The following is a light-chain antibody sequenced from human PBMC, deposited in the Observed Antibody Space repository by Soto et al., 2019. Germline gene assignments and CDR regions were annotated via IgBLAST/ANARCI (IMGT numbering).Light chain of an antibody. CDR2: YDT. CDR1: NVGDKS. Sequence: SYELTQPPSVSVAPGQTARITCGGDNVGDKSVHWYQQKSGQAPVVVIYYDTDRPSGIPERFSGSNSGNTATLTISRVEVGDEADYHCQVWDSSSDHSVFGGGTKLTVL. CDR3: QVWDSSSDHSV. V-gene: IGLV3-21*04. J-gene: IGLJ2*01.